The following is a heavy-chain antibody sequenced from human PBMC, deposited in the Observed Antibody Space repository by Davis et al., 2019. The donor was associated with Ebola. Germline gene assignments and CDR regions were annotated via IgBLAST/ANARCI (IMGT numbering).Heavy chain of an antibody. CDR2: INHSGST. V-gene: IGHV4-39*07. CDR3: ARDTSY. CDR1: GGSISSSSYY. J-gene: IGHJ4*02. Sequence: MPSETLSLTCTVSGGSISSSSYYWGWIRQPPGKGLEWIGEINHSGSTNYNPSLKSRVTISVDTSKNQFSLKLSSVTAADTAVYYCARDTSYWGQGTLVTVSS. D-gene: IGHD1-26*01.